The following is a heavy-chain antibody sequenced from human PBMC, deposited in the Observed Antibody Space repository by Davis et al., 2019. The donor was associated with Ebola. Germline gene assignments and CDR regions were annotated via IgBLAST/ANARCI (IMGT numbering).Heavy chain of an antibody. J-gene: IGHJ4*02. CDR3: ARDWVESSGWYVCDY. Sequence: SETLSLTCAVYGGSFSGYYWSWIRQPPGKGLEWIGEINHSGSTYYNPSLKSRVTISVDRSKNQFSLKLSSVTAADTAVYYCARDWVESSGWYVCDYWGQGTLVTVSS. CDR2: INHSGST. V-gene: IGHV4-34*01. D-gene: IGHD6-19*01. CDR1: GGSFSGYY.